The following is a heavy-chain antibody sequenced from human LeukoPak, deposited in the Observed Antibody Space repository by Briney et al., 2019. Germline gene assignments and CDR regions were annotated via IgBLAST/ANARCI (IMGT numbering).Heavy chain of an antibody. CDR2: ISYDGSNK. V-gene: IGHV3-30*04. Sequence: PGGSLRLSCAASGFTFSSYAMHWVRQAPGKGLEWVAVISYDGSNKYYADSVKGRFTISRDNSKNTLYLQMNSLRAEDTAVYYCARGESIVVVPAATPDWGQGTLVTVSS. D-gene: IGHD2-2*01. J-gene: IGHJ4*02. CDR1: GFTFSSYA. CDR3: ARGESIVVVPAATPD.